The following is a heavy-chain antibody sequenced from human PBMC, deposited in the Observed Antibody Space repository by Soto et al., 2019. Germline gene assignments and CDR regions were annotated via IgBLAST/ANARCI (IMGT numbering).Heavy chain of an antibody. CDR2: IRSNAYGGTT. V-gene: IGHV3-49*04. CDR1: GFTFADHA. CDR3: GRGLAGGSYSDY. Sequence: EVQLVESGGGFVQPGRSLRLSCSTSGFTFADHAMTWVRHAPGKGLECIGLIRSNAYGGTTEYAASVKGRITLSRDDSKSIAYLQMNSLKSEDTAVYSCGRGLAGGSYSDYWGQGTLVTVSS. J-gene: IGHJ4*02. D-gene: IGHD3-10*01.